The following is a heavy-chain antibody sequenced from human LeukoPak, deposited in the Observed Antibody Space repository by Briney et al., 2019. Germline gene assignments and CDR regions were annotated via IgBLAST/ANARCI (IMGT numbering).Heavy chain of an antibody. D-gene: IGHD3-22*01. Sequence: GESLNISCKASGYSFINHWIGWVRQKPGKGLEWVGIKYPDDSDTRYSPSFQGQVSISADKSLSTAYLQWSSLKASDTAMYYCARLIYVSSGYFDYWGQGALVTVSS. CDR3: ARLIYVSSGYFDY. CDR2: KYPDDSDT. V-gene: IGHV5-51*01. J-gene: IGHJ4*02. CDR1: GYSFINHW.